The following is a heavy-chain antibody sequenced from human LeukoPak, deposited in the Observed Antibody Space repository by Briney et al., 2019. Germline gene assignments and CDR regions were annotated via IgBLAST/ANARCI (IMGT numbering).Heavy chain of an antibody. CDR2: IYYSGST. V-gene: IGHV4-59*08. Sequence: SETLSLTCTVSGGSISSYYWSWIRQPPGKGLEWIGYIYYSGSTNYNPSLKSRVTISVDTSKNQFSLKLSSVTAADTAVYYCARPAYGDPRYFDLWGRGTLVTVSS. CDR1: GGSISSYY. J-gene: IGHJ2*01. D-gene: IGHD4-17*01. CDR3: ARPAYGDPRYFDL.